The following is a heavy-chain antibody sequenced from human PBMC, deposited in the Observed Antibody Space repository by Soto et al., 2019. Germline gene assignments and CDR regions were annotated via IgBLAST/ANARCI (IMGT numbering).Heavy chain of an antibody. CDR2: IYYSGST. CDR3: SHWGFS. D-gene: IGHD7-27*01. V-gene: IGHV4-39*01. CDR1: GGSISSTSYY. J-gene: IGHJ5*02. Sequence: SETLSLTCTVSGGSISSTSYYWGWIRQPPGKGLEWIGSIYYSGSTYYNPSLKSRVTISVDTSKNQFSLKLSSVTAEDTAVYYCSHWGFSWGLGTLVTVSS.